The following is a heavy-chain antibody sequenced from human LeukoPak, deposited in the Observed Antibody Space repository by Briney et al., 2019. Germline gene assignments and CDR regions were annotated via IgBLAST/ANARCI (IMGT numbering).Heavy chain of an antibody. V-gene: IGHV3-66*01. CDR1: GFTVSSNY. J-gene: IGHJ5*02. D-gene: IGHD2-21*02. Sequence: PGGSLRLSCAASGFTVSSNYMSWVRQAPGKGLEWVSVIYSGGSTYYADSVTGRFTISTDNSKNTLYLQMNSLRAEDTAVYYCAKSRSGGLAVTVDWFDPWGQGTLVTVSA. CDR3: AKSRSGGLAVTVDWFDP. CDR2: IYSGGST.